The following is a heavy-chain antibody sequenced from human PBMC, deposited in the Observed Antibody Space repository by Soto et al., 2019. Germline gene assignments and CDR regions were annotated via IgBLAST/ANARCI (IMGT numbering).Heavy chain of an antibody. D-gene: IGHD3-9*01. CDR3: ARDREPDGIWTFDS. V-gene: IGHV3-23*01. J-gene: IGHJ4*02. CDR1: GFTLAKYT. Sequence: GGSLRLSCAASGFTLAKYTMGWVRQAPGKGLEWVAESYSTGGTEYADSVKGRFSISRDNSKNMLFLQMNSLRVEDTALYYCARDREPDGIWTFDSWGQGTLLTVSS. CDR2: SYSTGGT.